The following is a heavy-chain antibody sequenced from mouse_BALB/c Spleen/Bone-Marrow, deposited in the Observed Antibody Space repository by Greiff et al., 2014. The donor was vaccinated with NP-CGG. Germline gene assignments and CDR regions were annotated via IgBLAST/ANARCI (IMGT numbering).Heavy chain of an antibody. CDR2: IDPAIGNT. J-gene: IGHJ3*01. D-gene: IGHD2-3*01. CDR1: GFNIKDTF. Sequence: EVQLQQSGADLVKPGASVKLSCTTSGFNIKDTFMHWVKQRPEQGLEWIGRIDPAIGNTKYDPKFQGKATITADTSSNKVSLQLSGLTSEDTAVYYCAHDAPFTYWGQGTLVTVSA. V-gene: IGHV14-3*02. CDR3: AHDAPFTY.